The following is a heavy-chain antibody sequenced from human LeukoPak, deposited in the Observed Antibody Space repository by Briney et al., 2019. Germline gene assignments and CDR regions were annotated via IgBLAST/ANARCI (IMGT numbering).Heavy chain of an antibody. J-gene: IGHJ6*02. CDR1: GFTFSSYW. Sequence: GGSLRLSCAASGFTFSSYWMSWVRQAPGKGLEWVANIKQDGSEKYYVDSVKGRFAISRDNAKNSLYLQMNSLRAEDTAVYYCAREKSLGYCTNGVCYMVPSDGMDVWGQGTTVTVSS. V-gene: IGHV3-7*03. CDR3: AREKSLGYCTNGVCYMVPSDGMDV. D-gene: IGHD2-8*01. CDR2: IKQDGSEK.